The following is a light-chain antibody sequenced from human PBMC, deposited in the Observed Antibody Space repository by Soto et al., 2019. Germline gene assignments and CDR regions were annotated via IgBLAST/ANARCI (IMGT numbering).Light chain of an antibody. CDR2: GAS. J-gene: IGKJ1*01. V-gene: IGKV3-20*01. Sequence: EIVLTQSPGTLSLSPGERATLSCRASQRVSSNYLAWYQQKLGQAPRLLIYGASNRATGIPDRFSGSGSGTDFTLTISRLEPEDFAVYYCHQYGSSPWTFGHGTKVEIK. CDR3: HQYGSSPWT. CDR1: QRVSSNY.